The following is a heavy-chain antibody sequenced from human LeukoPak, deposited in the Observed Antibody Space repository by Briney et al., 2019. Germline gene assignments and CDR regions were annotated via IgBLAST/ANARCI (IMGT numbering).Heavy chain of an antibody. CDR2: ISGSGGST. V-gene: IGHV3-23*01. Sequence: GGSLRLSCAASGFTFSSYAMSWVRQAPGKGLEWVSAISGSGGSTYYADSVKGRFTISRDNSKNTLYLQMNSLRAEDTAVYYCAKGEGTGNYDILTGYYISPSDYWGQGTLVTVSS. D-gene: IGHD3-9*01. CDR1: GFTFSSYA. J-gene: IGHJ4*02. CDR3: AKGEGTGNYDILTGYYISPSDY.